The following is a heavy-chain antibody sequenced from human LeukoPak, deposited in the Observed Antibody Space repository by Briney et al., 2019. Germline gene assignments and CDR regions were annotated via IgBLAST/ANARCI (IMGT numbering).Heavy chain of an antibody. Sequence: SETLSLTCTLSGGSITTGNDYWGRVRQPPGKGLEWIGSVYYSGDTYYNPSLKSRVTISVDTSKNQFSLRLRSVTAADTAVYYCAREDGYNMDDAFDIWGQGTMVSVSS. CDR1: GGSITTGNDY. D-gene: IGHD5-24*01. V-gene: IGHV4-39*01. CDR3: AREDGYNMDDAFDI. CDR2: VYYSGDT. J-gene: IGHJ3*02.